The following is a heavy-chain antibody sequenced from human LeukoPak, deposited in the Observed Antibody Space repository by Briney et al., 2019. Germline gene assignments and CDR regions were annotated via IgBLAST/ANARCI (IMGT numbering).Heavy chain of an antibody. Sequence: GRSLRLSCAASGFTFDDYAMHWVRQAPGKGLEWVSGISWNSGSIGYADSVKGRFTISRDNAKNSLYLQMNSLRSEDTAVYYCARGGISGVLCSSTSCYANDYWGQGTLVTVSS. J-gene: IGHJ4*02. CDR2: ISWNSGSI. D-gene: IGHD2-2*01. CDR3: ARGGISGVLCSSTSCYANDY. CDR1: GFTFDDYA. V-gene: IGHV3-9*01.